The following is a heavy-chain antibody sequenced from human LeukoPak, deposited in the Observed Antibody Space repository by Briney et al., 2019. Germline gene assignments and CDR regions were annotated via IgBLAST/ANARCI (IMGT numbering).Heavy chain of an antibody. J-gene: IGHJ5*02. D-gene: IGHD4-17*01. Sequence: GASVKVSCKASVYTFSDYSITWVRQAPGQGLEWMGWITPYNADPNYAQNFQGRVTMTTDRSTRTAYMELRNLRSDDTAVYYCARVTTVTRSPWSWGPKKIGQEVNWFDPWGQGTLITVS. CDR1: VYTFSDYS. CDR3: ARVTTVTRSPWSWGPKKIGQEVNWFDP. CDR2: ITPYNADP. V-gene: IGHV1-18*01.